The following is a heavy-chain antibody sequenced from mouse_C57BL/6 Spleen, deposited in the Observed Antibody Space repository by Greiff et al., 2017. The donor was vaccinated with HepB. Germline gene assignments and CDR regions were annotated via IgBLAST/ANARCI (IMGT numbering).Heavy chain of an antibody. J-gene: IGHJ2*01. Sequence: EVQLQQSVAELVRPGASVKLSCTASGFNIKTTYMHWVKQRPEQGLEWIGRIDPANGNTKYAPKFQGKATITADTSSNTAYLQLSSLTSEDTAIYYCARITHYYGSSSYYFDYWGQGTTLTVSS. CDR3: ARITHYYGSSSYYFDY. CDR2: IDPANGNT. CDR1: GFNIKTTY. D-gene: IGHD1-1*01. V-gene: IGHV14-3*01.